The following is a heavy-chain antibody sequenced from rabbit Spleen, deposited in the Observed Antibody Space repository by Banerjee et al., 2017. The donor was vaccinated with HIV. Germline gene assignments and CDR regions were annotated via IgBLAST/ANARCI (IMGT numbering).Heavy chain of an antibody. Sequence: QSLEESGGDLVKPGASLTLTCTASRFSFSGSYYICWVRQAPGKGLEWIACIDASSTGTIDYASWAKGRFTISKTSSTTVTLQMTRLTAADTATYFCARDTSTSFSSYGMDLWGPGTLVTVS. V-gene: IGHV1S40*01. CDR1: RFSFSGSYY. CDR2: IDASSTGTI. J-gene: IGHJ6*01. D-gene: IGHD1-1*01. CDR3: ARDTSTSFSSYGMDL.